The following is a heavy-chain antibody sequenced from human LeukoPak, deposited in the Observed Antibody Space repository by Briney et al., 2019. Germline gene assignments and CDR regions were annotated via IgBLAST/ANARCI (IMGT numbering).Heavy chain of an antibody. V-gene: IGHV3-30*01. CDR2: ISYDGSNK. CDR3: ARAPRGRDYYYYKDV. J-gene: IGHJ6*03. CDR1: GFTFSSYA. Sequence: GGSLRLSCAASGFTFSSYAMHWVRQAPGKGLEWVAVISYDGSNKYYADSVKGRFTISRDNSKNTLYLQMNSLRAEDTAVYYCARAPRGRDYYYYKDVWGKGTTVAVSS.